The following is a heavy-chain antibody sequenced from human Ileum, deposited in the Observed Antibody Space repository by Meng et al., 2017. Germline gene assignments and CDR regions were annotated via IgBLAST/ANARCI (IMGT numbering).Heavy chain of an antibody. CDR1: GGSIGSAAYY. D-gene: IGHD2-2*01. J-gene: IGHJ4*02. Sequence: QVQLQESGPGLGKVSQILSRTCTVSGGSIGSAAYYWTWIRQHPAKGLEWIGYIHYTGSTSCNPSLESRTSTSIDTSNNQFSLKVTSVTAADTAVYYCARGVSAAGLFDNWGPGTLVTVS. CDR3: ARGVSAAGLFDN. V-gene: IGHV4-31*03. CDR2: IHYTGST.